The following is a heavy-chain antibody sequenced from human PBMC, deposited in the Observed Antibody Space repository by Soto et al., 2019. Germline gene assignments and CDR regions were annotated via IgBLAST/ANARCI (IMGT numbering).Heavy chain of an antibody. J-gene: IGHJ6*02. Sequence: ASVKVSCKASGYTFTNFGISWVRQAPGQGLEWMGWISAYNGNTNYAQKFQGRVTMTTDTSTSTVYMELSSLISEDTAVYYCAISGSYYYYGMDVWGQGTTVTVS. V-gene: IGHV1-18*01. CDR2: ISAYNGNT. CDR1: GYTFTNFG. CDR3: AISGSYYYYGMDV. D-gene: IGHD1-26*01.